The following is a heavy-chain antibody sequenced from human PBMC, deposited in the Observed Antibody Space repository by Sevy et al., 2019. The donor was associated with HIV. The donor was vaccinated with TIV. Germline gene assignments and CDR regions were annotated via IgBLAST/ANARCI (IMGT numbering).Heavy chain of an antibody. D-gene: IGHD3-22*01. CDR2: IYSGDRT. J-gene: IGHJ6*02. CDR3: AGDKVTYYYDSSGYYTSDYGMDV. CDR1: GFTVSSNY. Sequence: GGSLRLSCAASGFTVSSNYMSWVRQAPGKGLEWVSVIYSGDRTDYADSVKGRFTNSRDNSKNTLYLQMNGLRAEDTAVYYCAGDKVTYYYDSSGYYTSDYGMDVWGQGTTVTVSS. V-gene: IGHV3-53*01.